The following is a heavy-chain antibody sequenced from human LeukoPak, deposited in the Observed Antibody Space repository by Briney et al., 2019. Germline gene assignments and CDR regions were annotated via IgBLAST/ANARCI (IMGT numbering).Heavy chain of an antibody. Sequence: GESLKISCKGSGYSFTSYWIAWVRQMPGKGLEWMGIIYPGDSDSRYSPSFQGQVTFSADKSINTAYLEWSSLKALDTAIYYCARQGAAGKYYYYYMDVWGKGTTVTVSS. CDR1: GYSFTSYW. D-gene: IGHD6-13*01. V-gene: IGHV5-51*01. CDR2: IYPGDSDS. J-gene: IGHJ6*03. CDR3: ARQGAAGKYYYYYMDV.